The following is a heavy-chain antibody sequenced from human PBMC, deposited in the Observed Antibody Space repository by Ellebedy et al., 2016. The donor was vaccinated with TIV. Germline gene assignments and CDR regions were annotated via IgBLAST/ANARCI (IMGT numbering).Heavy chain of an antibody. CDR3: ARDSEYSSGWHIDY. V-gene: IGHV1-2*02. Sequence: ASVKVSCKASGYTFTSYYMHWVRQAPGQGLEWMGWINPNSGGTNYAQKFQGRVTMTRDTSISTAYMELSRLRSDDTAVYYCARDSEYSSGWHIDYWGQGTLVTVSS. J-gene: IGHJ4*02. D-gene: IGHD6-19*01. CDR2: INPNSGGT. CDR1: GYTFTSYY.